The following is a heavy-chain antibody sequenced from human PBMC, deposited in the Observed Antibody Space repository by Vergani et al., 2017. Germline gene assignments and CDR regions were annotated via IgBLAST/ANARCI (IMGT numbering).Heavy chain of an antibody. CDR3: ARWVVDATQVYYYYYMDV. Sequence: QVQLVQSGAEVKKPGSSVKVSCKASGGTFSSYAISWVRQAPGQGLEWMGGIIPIFGTANYAQKFQGRVTITADESTSTAYMELSSLRSEDTAVYYCARWVVDATQVYYYYYMDVWGKGTTVTVSS. CDR2: IIPIFGTA. J-gene: IGHJ6*03. D-gene: IGHD2-15*01. V-gene: IGHV1-69*01. CDR1: GGTFSSYA.